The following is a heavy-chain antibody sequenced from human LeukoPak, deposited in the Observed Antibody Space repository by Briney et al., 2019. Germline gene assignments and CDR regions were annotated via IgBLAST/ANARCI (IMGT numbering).Heavy chain of an antibody. CDR3: ASGSGFLFDH. V-gene: IGHV3-7*01. Sequence: PGGSLSSSFAVSGFPFSSLWMTWFRRAPGKGLEWVANIKQDGSEIYYVDSVKGRFTISRDNAKNSLYLQMNSLRAEDTAVYYCASGSGFLFDHWGQGTLVTVSS. CDR1: GFPFSSLW. J-gene: IGHJ4*02. CDR2: IKQDGSEI. D-gene: IGHD6-19*01.